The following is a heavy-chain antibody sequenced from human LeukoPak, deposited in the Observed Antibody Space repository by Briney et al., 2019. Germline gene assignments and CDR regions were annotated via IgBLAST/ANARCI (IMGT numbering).Heavy chain of an antibody. Sequence: PGRSLRLSCAASGFTFSSYAMHWVRQAPGKGLEWVAVISYDGSNKYYVDSVKGRFTVSRDNSKNTLYLQINSLRDEDTAVYYCAKDDAWLQYNDWGQGTLVTVSS. CDR1: GFTFSSYA. CDR2: ISYDGSNK. D-gene: IGHD5-24*01. CDR3: AKDDAWLQYND. J-gene: IGHJ4*02. V-gene: IGHV3-30*04.